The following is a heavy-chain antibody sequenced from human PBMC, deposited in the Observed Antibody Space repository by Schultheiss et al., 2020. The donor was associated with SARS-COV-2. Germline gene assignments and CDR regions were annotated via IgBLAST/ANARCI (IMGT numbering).Heavy chain of an antibody. J-gene: IGHJ6*02. CDR2: IYYRGNT. V-gene: IGHV4-59*01. Sequence: SETLSLTCTVSGGSISSYYWSWIRQPPGKGLEWIGYIYYRGNTNYNPSLKSRVTISVDTSKTQFSLKLSSVTAADTAVYYCARLSYGRLPNYYYYGMDVWGQGTTVTVSS. CDR1: GGSISSYY. D-gene: IGHD3-10*01. CDR3: ARLSYGRLPNYYYYGMDV.